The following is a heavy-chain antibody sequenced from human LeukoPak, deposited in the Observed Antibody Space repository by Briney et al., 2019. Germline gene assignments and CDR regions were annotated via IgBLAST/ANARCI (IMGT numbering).Heavy chain of an antibody. D-gene: IGHD2-21*02. CDR1: GFTFSSYA. Sequence: GGSLRLSCAASGFTFSSYAMSWVRQAPGKGLEWVSAISGSGGSTYYADSVKGRFTISRDNSKNTLYLQMNSLRAEDTAVYYCAKDIVCGDCYRHYYYHMDVWGKGTTVTVSS. CDR3: AKDIVCGDCYRHYYYHMDV. CDR2: ISGSGGST. J-gene: IGHJ6*03. V-gene: IGHV3-23*01.